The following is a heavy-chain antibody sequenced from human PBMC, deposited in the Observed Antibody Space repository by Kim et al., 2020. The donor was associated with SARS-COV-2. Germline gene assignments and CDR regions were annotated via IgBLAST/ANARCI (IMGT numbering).Heavy chain of an antibody. V-gene: IGHV4-4*06. CDR3: ARDPSSSWYGAFDY. Sequence: QTLKSRVTMSVDTSKNQFSLKLSSVTAADTAVYYCARDPSSSWYGAFDYWGQGTLVTVSS. J-gene: IGHJ4*02. D-gene: IGHD6-13*01.